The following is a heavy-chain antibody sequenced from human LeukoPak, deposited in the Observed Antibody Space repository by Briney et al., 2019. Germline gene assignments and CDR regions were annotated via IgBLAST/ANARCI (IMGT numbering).Heavy chain of an antibody. J-gene: IGHJ4*02. CDR3: AREQISGWLDFDY. D-gene: IGHD6-19*01. CDR1: GLTFSSYA. Sequence: GGSLRLSCAASGLTFSSYAMHWVRQAPGKGLEWVAVISYDGSNKYYADSVKGRFTISRDNSKNTLYLQMNSLRAEDTAVYYCAREQISGWLDFDYWGQGTLVTVSS. CDR2: ISYDGSNK. V-gene: IGHV3-30-3*01.